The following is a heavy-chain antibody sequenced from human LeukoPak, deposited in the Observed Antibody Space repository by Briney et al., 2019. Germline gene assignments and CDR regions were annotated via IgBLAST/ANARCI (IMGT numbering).Heavy chain of an antibody. V-gene: IGHV1-46*01. D-gene: IGHD2-15*01. CDR2: INPSGGST. CDR1: GYTFTSYY. Sequence: ASVKVSCKASGYTFTSYYMHWVRQAPGQGLEWMGIINPSGGSTSYAQKFQGRVTMTRDTSTSTVYMELSSLRSEDTAAYYCARASDLRYCSGGSCYRFDYWGQGTLVTVSS. CDR3: ARASDLRYCSGGSCYRFDY. J-gene: IGHJ4*02.